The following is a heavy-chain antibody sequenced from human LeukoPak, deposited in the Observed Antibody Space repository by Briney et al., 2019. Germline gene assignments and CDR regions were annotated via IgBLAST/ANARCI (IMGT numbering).Heavy chain of an antibody. V-gene: IGHV4-39*07. CDR3: ARDRSSDCSGGSCYGVWFDP. CDR2: IYYSGST. J-gene: IGHJ5*02. CDR1: GGSISSSSYY. Sequence: PSETLSLTCTVSGGSISSSSYYWGWIRQPPGNGLEWIGRIYYSGSTYYNPSLKSRVTISVDTSKNQFSLKLSSVTAADTAVYYCARDRSSDCSGGSCYGVWFDPWGQGTLVTVSS. D-gene: IGHD2-15*01.